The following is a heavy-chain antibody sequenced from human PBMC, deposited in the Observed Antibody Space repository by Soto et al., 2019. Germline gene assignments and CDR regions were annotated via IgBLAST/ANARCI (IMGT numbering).Heavy chain of an antibody. CDR1: GYTFRSYG. CDR3: ARDRGVVTSGSAYYFDY. J-gene: IGHJ4*02. V-gene: IGHV1-18*01. CDR2: ISGYNGNT. D-gene: IGHD2-2*01. Sequence: QVPLVQSGHEVKKPGASVKVSCKATGYTFRSYGVTWVRQAPGQGLEWMGWISGYNGNTEYAQKLKGRVTMTTDTSTSTVYMELRSLGSADTAVYYCARDRGVVTSGSAYYFDYWGQGTLVTVSS.